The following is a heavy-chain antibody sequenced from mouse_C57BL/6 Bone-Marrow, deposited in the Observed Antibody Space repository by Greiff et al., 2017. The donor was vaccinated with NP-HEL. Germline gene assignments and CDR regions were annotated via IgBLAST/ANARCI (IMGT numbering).Heavy chain of an antibody. D-gene: IGHD2-5*01. CDR3: ARDPYSNYWYFDV. J-gene: IGHJ1*03. Sequence: EVHLVESGGGLVKPGGSLKLSCAASGFTFSSYAMSWVRQTPEKRLEWVATISDGGSYTYYPDNVKGRFTISRDNAKNNLYLQMSHLKSEDTAMYYCARDPYSNYWYFDVWGTGTTVTVSS. CDR2: ISDGGSYT. V-gene: IGHV5-4*01. CDR1: GFTFSSYA.